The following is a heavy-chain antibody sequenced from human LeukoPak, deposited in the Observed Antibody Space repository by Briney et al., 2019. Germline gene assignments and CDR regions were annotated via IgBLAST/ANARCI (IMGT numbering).Heavy chain of an antibody. Sequence: GGSLRLSCAASGFTSSSYAMSWVRQAPGKGLEWVSAISGSGGSTYYADSVKGRFTISRDNSKNTLYLQMNSLRAEDTAVYYCAKLGSMIVVEGAFDIWGQGTMVTVSS. CDR1: GFTSSSYA. CDR3: AKLGSMIVVEGAFDI. J-gene: IGHJ3*02. D-gene: IGHD3-22*01. V-gene: IGHV3-23*01. CDR2: ISGSGGST.